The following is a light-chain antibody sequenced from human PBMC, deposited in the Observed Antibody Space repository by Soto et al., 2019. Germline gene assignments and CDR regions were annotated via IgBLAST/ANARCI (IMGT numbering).Light chain of an antibody. CDR2: GAS. Sequence: EIVLTQSPGTLSLSPGERATLSCRASQSVSSSYLAWYQQKPGQAPRFLISGASTRATGIPARFSGSGSGTEFTLTISSLQSEDFAVYYCQQYNNWPWTFGQGTKVDIK. CDR3: QQYNNWPWT. V-gene: IGKV3-15*01. J-gene: IGKJ1*01. CDR1: QSVSSSY.